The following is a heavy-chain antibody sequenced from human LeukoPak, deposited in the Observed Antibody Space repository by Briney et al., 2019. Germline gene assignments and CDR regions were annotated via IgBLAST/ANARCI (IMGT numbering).Heavy chain of an antibody. D-gene: IGHD3-3*01. CDR2: ISPYNGNT. J-gene: IGHJ5*02. Sequence: GASVKVSCKASGYTFASYGISWVRQAPRQGLEWMGWISPYNGNTNYAQKLQGRVTMTTDTSTSTAYMELRSLRSDDTAVYYCARAGPTYYDFWSGYYSYNWFDPWGQGTLVTVSS. CDR3: ARAGPTYYDFWSGYYSYNWFDP. V-gene: IGHV1-18*01. CDR1: GYTFASYG.